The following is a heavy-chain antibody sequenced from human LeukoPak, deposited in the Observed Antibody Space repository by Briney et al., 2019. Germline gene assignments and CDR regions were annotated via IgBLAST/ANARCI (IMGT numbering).Heavy chain of an antibody. V-gene: IGHV3-23*01. CDR1: GFTFSSYG. J-gene: IGHJ6*03. CDR3: ARASYDSSGYYMAYYYYMDV. CDR2: ISGSGGST. D-gene: IGHD3-22*01. Sequence: GSLRPSCAASGFTFSSYGMSWVRQAPGKGLEWVSAISGSGGSTYYADSVKGRFTISRDNSKNTLYLQMNSLRAEDTAVYYCARASYDSSGYYMAYYYYMDVWGKGTTVTISS.